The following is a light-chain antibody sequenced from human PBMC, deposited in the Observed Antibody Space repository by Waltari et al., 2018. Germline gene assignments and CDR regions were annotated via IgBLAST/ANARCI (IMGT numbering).Light chain of an antibody. Sequence: QSALTQPASVSGSPGQSITISCTGTASHLGNYDHVYWYQQHPGRAPKLIIYDVENRPSGVSDRFSGSKSGNTASLTISGLQPEDEADYYCKSFTNKLTYVFGSGTKVSV. J-gene: IGLJ1*01. CDR2: DVE. V-gene: IGLV2-14*03. CDR1: ASHLGNYDH. CDR3: KSFTNKLTYV.